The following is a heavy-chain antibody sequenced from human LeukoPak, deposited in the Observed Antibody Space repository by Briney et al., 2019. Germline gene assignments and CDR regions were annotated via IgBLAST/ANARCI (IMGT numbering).Heavy chain of an antibody. D-gene: IGHD5-12*01. CDR1: GGSISSYY. V-gene: IGHV4-59*01. CDR3: ARGLVAPFDY. J-gene: IGHJ4*02. CDR2: IYYSGST. Sequence: SETLSLTCTVSGGSISSYYWSWIRQPPGKGLEGIGYIYYSGSTNYNPSLKSRVTISVDTSKNQFSLNLSSVTAADTAVYYCARGLVAPFDYWGQGTLVTVSS.